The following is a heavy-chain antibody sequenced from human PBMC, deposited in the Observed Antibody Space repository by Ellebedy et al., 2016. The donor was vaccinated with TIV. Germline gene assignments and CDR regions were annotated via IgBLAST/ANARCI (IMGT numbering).Heavy chain of an antibody. D-gene: IGHD3-10*01. J-gene: IGHJ4*02. CDR3: ARVGRGHYYGSGSYYNLGY. CDR2: ISAYNGNT. V-gene: IGHV1-18*04. Sequence: ASVKVSCKASGYTFTSYFLYWVRQAPGQGLEWMGWISAYNGNTNYAQKLQGRVTMTTDTSTSTAYMELRSLRSDDPAVYYCARVGRGHYYGSGSYYNLGYWGQGTLVTVSS. CDR1: GYTFTSYF.